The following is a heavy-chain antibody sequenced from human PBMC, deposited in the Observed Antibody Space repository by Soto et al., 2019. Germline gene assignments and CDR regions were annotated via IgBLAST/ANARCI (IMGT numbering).Heavy chain of an antibody. CDR2: INHSGST. J-gene: IGHJ4*02. Sequence: PSETLSLTCAVYGGSFSGYYWSWIRQPPGKGLEWIGEINHSGSTNYNPSLKSRVTISVDTSRNQFSVKLSSVTAADTAVYFCARGTAGYSSSWYAHWGQGTLVTVSS. CDR3: ARGTAGYSSSWYAH. D-gene: IGHD6-13*01. CDR1: GGSFSGYY. V-gene: IGHV4-34*01.